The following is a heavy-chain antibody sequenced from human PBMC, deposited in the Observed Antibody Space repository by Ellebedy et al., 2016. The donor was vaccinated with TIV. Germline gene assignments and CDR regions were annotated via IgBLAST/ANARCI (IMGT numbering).Heavy chain of an antibody. CDR3: ARDRRFREVIAARRGDYYYYGMDV. J-gene: IGHJ6*02. Sequence: MPSETLSLTCTVSGGSISSYYWSWIRQPPGTGLEWIGYIDYSGDTNSNPSLKSRVSISVDTSKNQFALKLNSVTTADTAVYYCARDRRFREVIAARRGDYYYYGMDVWGQGTTVTVSS. CDR1: GGSISSYY. CDR2: IDYSGDT. D-gene: IGHD6-6*01. V-gene: IGHV4-59*01.